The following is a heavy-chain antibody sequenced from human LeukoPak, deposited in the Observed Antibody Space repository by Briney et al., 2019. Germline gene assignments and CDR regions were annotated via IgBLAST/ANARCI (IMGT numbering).Heavy chain of an antibody. D-gene: IGHD4-23*01. CDR3: ARYSTVAHWFDP. Sequence: GASVKVSCKASGGTFSSYAISWVRQAPGQGLEWMGGIIPIFGTANYAQKFQGRVTITADKSTSTAYMELSSLRSEDTAVYYCARYSTVAHWFDPWGQGTLVTVSS. V-gene: IGHV1-69*06. CDR2: IIPIFGTA. CDR1: GGTFSSYA. J-gene: IGHJ5*02.